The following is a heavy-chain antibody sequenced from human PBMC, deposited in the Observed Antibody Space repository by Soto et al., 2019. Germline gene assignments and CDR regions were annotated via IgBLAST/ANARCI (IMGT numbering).Heavy chain of an antibody. Sequence: GGSLRLSCAGSGFVFSNYDMAWVRQAPGKGLEWIAYITSAATDIYYADSVKGRFTISRDNSKNKLHLQMNDLRAEDTATYYCAKNGQWLATPPEAWGQGTLVTASS. D-gene: IGHD6-19*01. CDR3: AKNGQWLATPPEA. J-gene: IGHJ4*02. CDR1: GFVFSNYD. CDR2: ITSAATDI. V-gene: IGHV3-48*03.